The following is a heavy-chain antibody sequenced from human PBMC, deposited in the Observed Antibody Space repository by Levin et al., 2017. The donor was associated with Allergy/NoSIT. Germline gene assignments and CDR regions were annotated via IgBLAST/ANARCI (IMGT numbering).Heavy chain of an antibody. V-gene: IGHV3-74*01. J-gene: IGHJ4*02. Sequence: GGSLRLSCAASGFTFSSYWMHWVRQAPGKGLVWVSRINSDGSSTSYADSVKGRFTISRDNAKNTLYLQMNSLRAEDTAVYYCARVGPFDHGDSTGDFDYWGQGTLVTVSS. CDR1: GFTFSSYW. CDR3: ARVGPFDHGDSTGDFDY. D-gene: IGHD4-17*01. CDR2: INSDGSST.